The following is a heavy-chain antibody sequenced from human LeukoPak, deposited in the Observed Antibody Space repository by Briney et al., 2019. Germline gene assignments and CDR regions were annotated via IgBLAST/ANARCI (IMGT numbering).Heavy chain of an antibody. CDR2: INPIADIA. D-gene: IGHD6-13*01. CDR1: GGSFSRYT. CDR3: ARWGAAAGTEFYYYYYGMDV. Sequence: SVKVSCKASGGSFSRYTINWARQAPGQGLEWMGGINPIADIASYAQKFLGRVTITADKSTSTAYMELNSLRSEDTAVYYCARWGAAAGTEFYYYYYGMDVWGQGTTVTVSS. J-gene: IGHJ6*02. V-gene: IGHV1-69*10.